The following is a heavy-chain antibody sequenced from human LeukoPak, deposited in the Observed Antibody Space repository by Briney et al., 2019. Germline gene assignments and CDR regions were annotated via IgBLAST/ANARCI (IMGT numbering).Heavy chain of an antibody. CDR3: SRSVDYALDY. J-gene: IGHJ4*02. V-gene: IGHV1-18*01. D-gene: IGHD4-17*01. Sequence: GASVKVSCKASGYSFSSHGISWVRQAPGQGLEWMGWISIYSGNTNYAQKFQGRVTMTTDTSTTIVYMKVRSLRFDDAAVYYCSRSVDYALDYWGQGTLVTVSS. CDR2: ISIYSGNT. CDR1: GYSFSSHG.